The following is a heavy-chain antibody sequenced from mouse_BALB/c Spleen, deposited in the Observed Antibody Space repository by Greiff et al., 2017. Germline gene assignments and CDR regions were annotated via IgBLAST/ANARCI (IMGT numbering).Heavy chain of an antibody. V-gene: IGHV1S29*02. CDR2: IYPYNGGT. CDR1: GYTFTDYN. J-gene: IGHJ3*01. Sequence: VQLQQSGPELVKPGASVKISCKASGYTFTDYNMHWVKQSHGKSLEWIGYIYPYNGGTGYNQKFKSKATLTVDNSSSTAYMELRSLTSEDSAVYYCARDLSLRPFAYWGQGTLVTVSA. D-gene: IGHD1-2*01. CDR3: ARDLSLRPFAY.